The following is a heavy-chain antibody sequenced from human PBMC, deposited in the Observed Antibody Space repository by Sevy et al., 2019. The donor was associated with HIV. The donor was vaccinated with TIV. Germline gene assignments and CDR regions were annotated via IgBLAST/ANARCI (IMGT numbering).Heavy chain of an antibody. CDR3: AREGPGVGRETPHFYFDY. J-gene: IGHJ4*02. V-gene: IGHV3-33*01. CDR2: IYYDGRDK. Sequence: GGSLRLSCAASGFTFNRYGMHWVRQAPGKGLEWVALIYYDGRDKYYADSVKGRFTLSRDNSKNTLYLHINSLRAEDTAVYYCAREGPGVGRETPHFYFDYWGQGTPVTVS. CDR1: GFTFNRYG. D-gene: IGHD2-8*01.